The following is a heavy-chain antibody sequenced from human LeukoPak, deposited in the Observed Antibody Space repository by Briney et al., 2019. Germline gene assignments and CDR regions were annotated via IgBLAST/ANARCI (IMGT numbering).Heavy chain of an antibody. V-gene: IGHV3-66*03. CDR2: IRDSGET. D-gene: IGHD4-17*01. CDR3: ARDRAVTQDWVEFDP. Sequence: GGSLRLSCAGSGFSVSDYYMSWVRQAPGKGLEWVSLIRDSGETFYADSVKGRFTISRDNSKNTMYLQMNRLRVEDTAVYFCARDRAVTQDWVEFDPWGQGTLVTVSS. CDR1: GFSVSDYY. J-gene: IGHJ5*02.